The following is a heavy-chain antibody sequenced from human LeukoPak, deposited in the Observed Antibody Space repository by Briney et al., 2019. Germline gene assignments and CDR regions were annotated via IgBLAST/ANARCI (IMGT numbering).Heavy chain of an antibody. V-gene: IGHV3-23*01. D-gene: IGHD3-3*01. CDR2: ISGSGGST. CDR3: TKRLSLRFDAFDI. CDR1: GFTFSSYG. Sequence: GMSLRLSCIASGFTFSSYGMHWVRQAPGKGLEWVSAISGSGGSTYYAASVKGRFTISRDTSKNTLYLQMNSLRAEDTAVYYCTKRLSLRFDAFDIWGPGTMVTVSS. J-gene: IGHJ3*02.